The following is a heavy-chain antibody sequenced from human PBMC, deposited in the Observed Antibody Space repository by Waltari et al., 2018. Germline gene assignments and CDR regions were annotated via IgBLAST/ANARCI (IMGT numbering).Heavy chain of an antibody. Sequence: EVQLAESGGGLVKPGGCLRLSCAASGFTFSNAWMSWVRQAPGKGLEWVGRITSRRDGGTTDYAAPVKGRFTSSRDDSENMLYLQLNSLRTEDTAIYYCTTCLTSNDAFDIWGQGTMVTVSS. D-gene: IGHD2-21*02. CDR2: ITSRRDGGTT. CDR1: GFTFSNAW. V-gene: IGHV3-15*01. J-gene: IGHJ3*02. CDR3: TTCLTSNDAFDI.